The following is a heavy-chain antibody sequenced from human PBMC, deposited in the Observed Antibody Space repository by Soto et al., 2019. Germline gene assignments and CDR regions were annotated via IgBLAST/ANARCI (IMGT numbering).Heavy chain of an antibody. J-gene: IGHJ4*02. Sequence: ASVKVSCKASGYTFIDYYMHWVRQAPGQGFEWMGRISPRSGGTNYAQKFQGRVTVTWDTSLNTAYMELSSLISEDTAVYYCARPPGYISDWYYFDLWGQGTLVTVSS. V-gene: IGHV1-2*02. CDR1: GYTFIDYY. D-gene: IGHD3-9*01. CDR2: ISPRSGGT. CDR3: ARPPGYISDWYYFDL.